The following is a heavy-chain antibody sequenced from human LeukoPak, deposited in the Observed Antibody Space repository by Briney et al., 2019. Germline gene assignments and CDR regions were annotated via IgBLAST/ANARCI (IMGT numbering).Heavy chain of an antibody. V-gene: IGHV5-10-1*01. CDR3: ARQLGEAGCASIVVVLAM. D-gene: IGHD3-22*01. CDR1: GYIFTTYW. Sequence: GESLKISCQGSGYIFTTYWIRWVPQMPGKGLEWMGRVHPSDSYTKYSPSFQGHVSISADKSISTAYLQWSSLRASGAALYYCARQLGEAGCASIVVVLAMWRQGTLVSVSS. CDR2: VHPSDSYT. J-gene: IGHJ3*02.